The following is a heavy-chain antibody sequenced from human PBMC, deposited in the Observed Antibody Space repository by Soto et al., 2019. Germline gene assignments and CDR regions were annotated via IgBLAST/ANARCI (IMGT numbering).Heavy chain of an antibody. CDR3: ARGSSSGGYYYYMDV. V-gene: IGHV5-51*01. CDR1: GYSFTSYW. Sequence: PGESLKISCKGSGYSFTSYWIGWVRQMPGKGLEWMGIIYPGDSDTRYSPSFQGQVTISADKSISTAYLQWSSLKASDTAMYYCARGSSSGGYYYYMDVWGKGTTVTVSS. CDR2: IYPGDSDT. D-gene: IGHD6-6*01. J-gene: IGHJ6*03.